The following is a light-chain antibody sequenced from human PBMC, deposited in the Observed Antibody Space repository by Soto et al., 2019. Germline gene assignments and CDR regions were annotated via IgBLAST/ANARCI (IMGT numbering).Light chain of an antibody. Sequence: QSVLTQPPSASGSPGQSVTISCTATSSDIGRFNYVSWYQQHPGKAPKLLLYEVFHRPSGIPHRFSGSKSGHTGSLTVSGLRADDEATYYCSSYAGSDFLVFGGGTKVTVL. J-gene: IGLJ2*01. CDR3: SSYAGSDFLV. CDR1: SSDIGRFNY. CDR2: EVF. V-gene: IGLV2-8*01.